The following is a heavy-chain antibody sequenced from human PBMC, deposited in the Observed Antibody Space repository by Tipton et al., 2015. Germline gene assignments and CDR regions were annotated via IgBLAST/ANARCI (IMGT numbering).Heavy chain of an antibody. V-gene: IGHV4-34*01. Sequence: TLSLTCAVYGGSFSGYYWTWIRQPPGKGLEWIGEINHSGGTKYNPSLKSRVTMSVDTSKKQFSLKLDSVTAADTAVYYCATLVDGYSRIPWGQGTRVTVSP. CDR2: INHSGGT. CDR1: GGSFSGYY. J-gene: IGHJ5*02. D-gene: IGHD5-24*01. CDR3: ATLVDGYSRIP.